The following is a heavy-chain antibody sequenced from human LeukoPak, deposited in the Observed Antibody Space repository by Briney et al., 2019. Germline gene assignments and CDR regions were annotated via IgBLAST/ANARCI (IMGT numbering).Heavy chain of an antibody. J-gene: IGHJ6*03. CDR1: GGSISSGDYY. CDR2: IYYSGST. CDR3: PRVSVHQTNYYYYRDV. Sequence: PSETLSLTCTVSGGSISSGDYYWSWIRQPPGKGLEWIGHIYYSGSTYYNPSLKSRVTISVDTSKNQFSLKLSSVTAADTAVYSWPRVSVHQTNYYYYRDVGGKGPTAPVS. D-gene: IGHD1-14*01. V-gene: IGHV4-30-4*08.